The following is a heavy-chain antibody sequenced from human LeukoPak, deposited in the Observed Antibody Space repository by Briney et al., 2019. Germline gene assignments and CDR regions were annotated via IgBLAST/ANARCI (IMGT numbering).Heavy chain of an antibody. V-gene: IGHV4-59*01. CDR1: GGSISSYY. CDR2: IYYSGST. Sequence: PSETLSLTCTVSGGSISSYYWSWIRQPPGKGLEWIGYIYYSGSTNYNPSLKSRVTISVDTSKSQFSLKLSSVTAADTAVYYCARDGGGSKWGYYYYYMDVWGKGTTVTISS. D-gene: IGHD1-26*01. J-gene: IGHJ6*03. CDR3: ARDGGGSKWGYYYYYMDV.